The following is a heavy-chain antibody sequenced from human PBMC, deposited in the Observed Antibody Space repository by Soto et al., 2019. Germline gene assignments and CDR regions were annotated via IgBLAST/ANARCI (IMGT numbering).Heavy chain of an antibody. CDR2: IDSIGEK. Sequence: QVTLKESGPVLVKPTETLTLRCTVSGLSITDSEMGVSWIRQPPGKALEWLAHIDSIGEKSYRTFLKSRLTISKDTSKSQIVLIMTSMDPADTATYYCARRHLAVAVSPWFDPWGQGILVTVSS. J-gene: IGHJ5*02. D-gene: IGHD3-16*01. CDR3: ARRHLAVAVSPWFDP. CDR1: GLSITDSEMG. V-gene: IGHV2-26*01.